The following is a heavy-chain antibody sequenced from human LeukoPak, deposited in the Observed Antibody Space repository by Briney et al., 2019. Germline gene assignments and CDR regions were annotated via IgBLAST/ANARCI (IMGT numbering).Heavy chain of an antibody. J-gene: IGHJ6*02. V-gene: IGHV4-34*01. CDR3: ARGRGGYSYARYYYGMDV. D-gene: IGHD5-18*01. CDR2: VNQSGSP. Sequence: SETLSLTCAVSGGSFSDYYWTWIRQPPGRGLEWVGEVNQSGSPKYNPSLKSRVTISQETSKMQFSLKLTSLTAADTAVYYCARGRGGYSYARYYYGMDVWGQGTTVTVSS. CDR1: GGSFSDYY.